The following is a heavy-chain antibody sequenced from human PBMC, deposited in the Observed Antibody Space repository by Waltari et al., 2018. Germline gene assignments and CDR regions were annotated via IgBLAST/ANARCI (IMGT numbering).Heavy chain of an antibody. Sequence: QLQLQESGPGLVKPSGTLSLPCAVSGDSVTNSFLWNWVRQPPGKGLEWIGQVHGSGRTNYNPSFASRVTVSLEASTNQFSLKVTSATAADTAIYFCARDRGRGLYLDTWGQGTLVTVS. J-gene: IGHJ4*02. D-gene: IGHD2-15*01. CDR1: GDSVTNSFL. V-gene: IGHV4-4*02. CDR3: ARDRGRGLYLDT. CDR2: VHGSGRT.